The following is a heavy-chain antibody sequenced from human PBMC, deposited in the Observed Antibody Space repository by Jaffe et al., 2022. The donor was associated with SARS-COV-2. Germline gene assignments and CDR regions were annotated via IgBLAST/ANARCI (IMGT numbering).Heavy chain of an antibody. D-gene: IGHD3-16*02. Sequence: EVQLVESGGGFVQAGGSLRLSCAASGFTFSSYSMNWVRQAPGKGLEWLSYISGSSATIYEADTAKGRFTISRDNAKNSVYLQMNSLRDEDTAVYYCARDRSGGVIVDIFDLWGQGTKVTVSS. V-gene: IGHV3-48*02. CDR1: GFTFSSYS. CDR3: ARDRSGGVIVDIFDL. J-gene: IGHJ3*01. CDR2: ISGSSATI.